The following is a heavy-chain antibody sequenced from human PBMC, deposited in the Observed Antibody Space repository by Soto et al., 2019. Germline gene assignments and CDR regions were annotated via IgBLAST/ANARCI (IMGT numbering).Heavy chain of an antibody. CDR1: GGSISSSSYY. Sequence: SETLSLTCTVSGGSISSSSYYWGWIRQPPGKGLEWIGSIYYSGSTYYNPSLKSRVTISVDTSKNQFSLKLSSVTAADTAVYYCASTLLEPYTAMVNPYYFDYWGQGTLVTVSS. CDR2: IYYSGST. J-gene: IGHJ4*02. V-gene: IGHV4-39*01. D-gene: IGHD5-18*01. CDR3: ASTLLEPYTAMVNPYYFDY.